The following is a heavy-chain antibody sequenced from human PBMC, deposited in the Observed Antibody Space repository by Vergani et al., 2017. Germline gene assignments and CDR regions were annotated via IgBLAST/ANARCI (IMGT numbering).Heavy chain of an antibody. CDR2: INWDDDT. Sequence: QVTLKESGPALVKPTQTLTLTCTFSGFSLTTYGMRVSWIRQPPGKGLEWLARINWDDDTYYRTSLRTRLTIPKDTFKNQMALTMTNMDPVDTTTYYCAPTLSDSRGYYLDYWGQGTLVTVSS. D-gene: IGHD3-22*01. CDR3: APTLSDSRGYYLDY. V-gene: IGHV2-70*04. CDR1: GFSLTTYGMR. J-gene: IGHJ4*02.